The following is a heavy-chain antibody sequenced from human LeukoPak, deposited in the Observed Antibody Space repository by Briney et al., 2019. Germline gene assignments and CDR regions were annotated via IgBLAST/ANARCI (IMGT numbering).Heavy chain of an antibody. CDR3: ARGFDDSSGYYYFDY. V-gene: IGHV4-59*01. J-gene: IGHJ4*02. Sequence: SETLSLTCTVSGGSISSYYWSWIRQPPGKGLEWIGYIYYSGSTNYNPSLKSRVTISVDTSKNQFSLKLSSVTAADTAVYYCARGFDDSSGYYYFDYWGQGTLVTVSS. D-gene: IGHD3-22*01. CDR2: IYYSGST. CDR1: GGSISSYY.